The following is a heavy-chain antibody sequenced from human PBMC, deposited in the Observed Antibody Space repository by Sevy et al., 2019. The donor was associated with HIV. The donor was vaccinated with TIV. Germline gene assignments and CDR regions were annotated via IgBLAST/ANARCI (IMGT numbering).Heavy chain of an antibody. CDR3: AAGYSSGWYAKDYYGMDV. D-gene: IGHD6-19*01. Sequence: GGSLRLSCAASGFTFSSYAMHWVRQAPGKGLEWVAVISYDGSNKYYADSVKGRFTISRDNSKNTLYLQMNSLRAEDTAVYYWAAGYSSGWYAKDYYGMDVWGQGTTVTVSS. J-gene: IGHJ6*02. CDR1: GFTFSSYA. V-gene: IGHV3-30-3*01. CDR2: ISYDGSNK.